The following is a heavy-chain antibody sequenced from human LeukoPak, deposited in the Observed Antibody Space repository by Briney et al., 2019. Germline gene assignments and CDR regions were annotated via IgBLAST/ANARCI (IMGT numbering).Heavy chain of an antibody. CDR3: ASDYWGPAH. CDR1: EFTISSNY. D-gene: IGHD7-27*01. J-gene: IGHJ4*02. Sequence: GGSLRLSCVASEFTISSNYMSWVRQVPGKGLVWVSRVKGDETTTGYADSVKGRFTISRDSAKNTLYLQMHSLRVEDTAVYYCASDYWGPAHWGQGTLVTVSS. CDR2: VKGDETTT. V-gene: IGHV3-74*01.